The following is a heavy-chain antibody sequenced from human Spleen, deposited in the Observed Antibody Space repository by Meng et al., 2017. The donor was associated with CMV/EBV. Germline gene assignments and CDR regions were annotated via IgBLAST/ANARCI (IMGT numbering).Heavy chain of an antibody. CDR2: IIPILGIA. Sequence: SVKVSCKASGGTFSSYAISWVRQAPGQGLEWMGGIIPILGIANYAQKFQGRVTMTTDTSTSTVYMELRSLRSDDTAVYYCARYYDSSGYYYEDFDYWGQGTLVTVSS. CDR3: ARYYDSSGYYYEDFDY. CDR1: GGTFSSYA. V-gene: IGHV1-69*10. J-gene: IGHJ4*02. D-gene: IGHD3-22*01.